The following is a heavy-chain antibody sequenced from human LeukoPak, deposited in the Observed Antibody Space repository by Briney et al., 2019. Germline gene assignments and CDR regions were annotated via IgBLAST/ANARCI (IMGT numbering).Heavy chain of an antibody. CDR2: IYHSGST. CDR1: GYSISSGYY. J-gene: IGHJ4*02. CDR3: ARRGGSGWYFDY. V-gene: IGHV4-38-2*02. Sequence: PSETLSLTCTVSGYSISSGYYWGWIRQPPGRGLEWIASIYHSGSTYYNPSLKSRFTISVDTSNNQFSLKLSSVTAADTAVYHCARRGGSGWYFDYWGQGTLVTVSS. D-gene: IGHD6-19*01.